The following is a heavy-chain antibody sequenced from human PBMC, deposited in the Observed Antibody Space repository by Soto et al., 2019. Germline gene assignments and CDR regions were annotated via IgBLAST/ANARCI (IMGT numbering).Heavy chain of an antibody. CDR1: GYTLTELS. CDR2: FDPEDGET. D-gene: IGHD5-12*01. V-gene: IGHV1-24*01. Sequence: GASVKVSCKVSGYTLTELSMHWVRQAPGKRLEWMGGFDPEDGETIYAQKFQGRVTITADESTSTAYMELSSLRSEDTAVYYCASPPIVATIVNYYYGMDVWGQGTTVTVSS. CDR3: ASPPIVATIVNYYYGMDV. J-gene: IGHJ6*02.